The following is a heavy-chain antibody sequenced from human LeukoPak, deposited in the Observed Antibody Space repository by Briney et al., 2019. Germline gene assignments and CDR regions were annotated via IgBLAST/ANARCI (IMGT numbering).Heavy chain of an antibody. Sequence: ASVKVSCKASGYTFTSYAMHWVRQAPGQRLEWMGWINAGNGNTKYSQKFQGRVTITRDTSASTAYVELSSLRSEDTAVYYCARDIVVVPAAMPFYGMDVWGKGTTVTVSP. J-gene: IGHJ6*04. CDR2: INAGNGNT. CDR3: ARDIVVVPAAMPFYGMDV. CDR1: GYTFTSYA. V-gene: IGHV1-3*01. D-gene: IGHD2-2*01.